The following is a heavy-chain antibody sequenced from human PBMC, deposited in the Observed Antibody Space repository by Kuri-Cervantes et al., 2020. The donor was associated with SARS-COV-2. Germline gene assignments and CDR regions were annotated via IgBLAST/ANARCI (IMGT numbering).Heavy chain of an antibody. J-gene: IGHJ1*01. CDR2: SSNKVYRYTT. CDR1: GFTFSDHY. Sequence: GESLKISCATSGFTFSDHYIDWVRQAPGKGLEWVGRSSNKVYRYTTEYATSVKGRFTISRDFSKNSLSLQMDSLTTEDTAVHYCARSLTTTYSFWGQGTLVTVSS. D-gene: IGHD4-11*01. CDR3: ARSLTTTYSF. V-gene: IGHV3-72*01.